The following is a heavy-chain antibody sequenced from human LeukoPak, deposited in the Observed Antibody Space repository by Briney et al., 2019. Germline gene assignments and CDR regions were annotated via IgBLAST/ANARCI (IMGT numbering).Heavy chain of an antibody. J-gene: IGHJ4*02. CDR1: GGSISSSSYY. D-gene: IGHD3-22*01. V-gene: IGHV4-39*01. Sequence: SETLSLTCTVPGGSISSSSYYWGWIRQPPGKGPEWIGRIYYSGSTYYNPSLKTRITISVDTSKNQFSLKLSSVTAADTAVYYCARLSNYYDSSGYGPERFDYWGQGTLVTVSS. CDR3: ARLSNYYDSSGYGPERFDY. CDR2: IYYSGST.